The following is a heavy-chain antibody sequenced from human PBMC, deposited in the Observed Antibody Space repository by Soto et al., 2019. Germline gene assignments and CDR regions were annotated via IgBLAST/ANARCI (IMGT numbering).Heavy chain of an antibody. D-gene: IGHD3-3*01. CDR2: ISYDGSNK. CDR1: GFTFSNNA. Sequence: QVQLVESGGGVVQPGRSLRLSCAASGFTFSNNAMDWVRQAPGKGLEWVAVISYDGSNKYIAESVKGRFTISRDNSKNPPFLPMNSLSAEDTAVYYCARGTTTYAFSAMDVWGQGTTVTVSS. J-gene: IGHJ6*01. V-gene: IGHV3-30-3*01. CDR3: ARGTTTYAFSAMDV.